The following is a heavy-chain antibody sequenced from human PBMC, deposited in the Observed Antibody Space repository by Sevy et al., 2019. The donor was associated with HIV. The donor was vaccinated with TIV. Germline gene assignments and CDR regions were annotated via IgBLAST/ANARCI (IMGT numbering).Heavy chain of an antibody. Sequence: GGSLRLSCAASGFTFSSYDMHWVRQAPGKGLEYVSAISSNGGSTYYANSVKGRFTISRDNSKNTLYLQMGSLRAEDMAVYYCVRGYCSSTSCPGEAFDIWGQGTMVTVSS. J-gene: IGHJ3*02. CDR2: ISSNGGST. CDR1: GFTFSSYD. D-gene: IGHD2-2*01. V-gene: IGHV3-64*01. CDR3: VRGYCSSTSCPGEAFDI.